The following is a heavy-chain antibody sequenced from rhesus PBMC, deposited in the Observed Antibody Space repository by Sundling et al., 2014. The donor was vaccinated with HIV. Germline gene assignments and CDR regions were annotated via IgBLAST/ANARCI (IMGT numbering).Heavy chain of an antibody. Sequence: QVQLQESGPGLVKPSETLSLTCTVSGASINNNRWTWIRQSPGKAPEWIGEITGNSDTVYNPSVQSRVIISRDTSNNQFSLRLASMTAADTAVYFCTIRGPWNNWNFYVWGPESWSPSPQ. J-gene: IGHJ5-1*01. V-gene: IGHV4-80*01. CDR3: TIRGPWNNWNFYV. D-gene: IGHD1-38*01. CDR1: GASINNNR. CDR2: ITGNSDT.